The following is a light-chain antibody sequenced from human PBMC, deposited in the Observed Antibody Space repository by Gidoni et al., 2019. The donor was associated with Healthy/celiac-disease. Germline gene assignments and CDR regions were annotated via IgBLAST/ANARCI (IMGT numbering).Light chain of an antibody. Sequence: SYELTQPLSVSVALGQTARITCGGNNIGSKNVHWYQQKPGQAPVLAIYRDSNRPSGIPERFSGSNSGNTATLTISRAQAGDEADYYCQVWDSSTGEVFGTGTKVTVL. CDR1: NIGSKN. CDR2: RDS. V-gene: IGLV3-9*01. CDR3: QVWDSSTGEV. J-gene: IGLJ1*01.